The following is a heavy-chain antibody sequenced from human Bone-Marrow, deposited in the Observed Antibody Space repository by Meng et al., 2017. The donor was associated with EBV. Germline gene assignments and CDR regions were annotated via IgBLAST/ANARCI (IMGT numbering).Heavy chain of an antibody. CDR1: GYTFTDYF. J-gene: IGHJ5*02. D-gene: IGHD2-15*01. Sequence: QEQLVQSGAEVKKPGASVKVSCKASGYTFTDYFMYWVRLAPGQGPEWMGRINPKSGATNYAQKFQGRVTMTRDTSIDTVYMELTSLRSDDTAVYYCAREGGSRYYWLDPWGQGTLVTVSS. CDR2: INPKSGAT. CDR3: AREGGSRYYWLDP. V-gene: IGHV1-2*06.